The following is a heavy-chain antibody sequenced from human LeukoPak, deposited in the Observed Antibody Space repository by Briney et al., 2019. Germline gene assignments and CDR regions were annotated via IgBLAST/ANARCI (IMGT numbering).Heavy chain of an antibody. CDR3: AKSKDRTMVRGVLDY. CDR2: ISGSGGST. CDR1: GFTFGSYA. Sequence: GGSLRLSCAASGFTFGSYAMSWVRQAPGKGLEWVSAISGSGGSTYYADSVKGRFTISRDNSKNTLYLQMNSLRAEDTAVYYCAKSKDRTMVRGVLDYWGQGTLVTVSS. J-gene: IGHJ4*02. D-gene: IGHD3-10*01. V-gene: IGHV3-23*01.